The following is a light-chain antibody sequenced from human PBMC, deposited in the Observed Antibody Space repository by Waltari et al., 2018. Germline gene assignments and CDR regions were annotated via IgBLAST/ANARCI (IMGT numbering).Light chain of an antibody. CDR1: SSDVGGYNY. J-gene: IGLJ2*01. Sequence: QSALTQPASVSGSPGQSITISCTGTSSDVGGYNYVSWYQQHPGKAPKRMIFEVTNRPSGFSNRFPGSKSGNTASLTISGLQAEDEADYYCCSYTSSHTVVFGGGTKLTVL. CDR3: CSYTSSHTVV. CDR2: EVT. V-gene: IGLV2-14*01.